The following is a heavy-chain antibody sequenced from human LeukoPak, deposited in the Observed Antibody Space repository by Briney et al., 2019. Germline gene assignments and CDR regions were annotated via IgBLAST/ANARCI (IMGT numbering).Heavy chain of an antibody. J-gene: IGHJ4*02. V-gene: IGHV4-4*09. D-gene: IGHD3-10*01. CDR2: IYTSGST. CDR1: GGSISSYY. Sequence: SETLSLTCTVSGGSISSYYWSWIRQPPGKGLEWIGYIYTSGSTNYNPSLKSRVTISVDTSKNQFSLKLSSVTAADTAVYYCARVRDFDYFDYWGQGTLVTVSS. CDR3: ARVRDFDYFDY.